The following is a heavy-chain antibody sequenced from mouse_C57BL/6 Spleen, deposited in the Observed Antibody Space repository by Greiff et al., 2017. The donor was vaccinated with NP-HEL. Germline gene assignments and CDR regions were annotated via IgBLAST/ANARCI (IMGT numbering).Heavy chain of an antibody. J-gene: IGHJ2*01. CDR3: TTVITTVVAPDY. Sequence: EVQLQQSGAELVRPGASVKLSCTASGFNIKDYYMHWVKQRPEQGLEWIGRLDPEDGDTEYAPKFQGKATMTADTSSNTAYLQLCSLTSEDTAVYYCTTVITTVVAPDYWGQGTTLTVSS. V-gene: IGHV14-1*01. D-gene: IGHD1-1*01. CDR2: LDPEDGDT. CDR1: GFNIKDYY.